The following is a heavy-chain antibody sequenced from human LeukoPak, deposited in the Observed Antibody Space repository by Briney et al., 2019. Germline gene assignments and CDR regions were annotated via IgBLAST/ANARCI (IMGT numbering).Heavy chain of an antibody. V-gene: IGHV3-23*01. CDR1: GFTFSSYA. J-gene: IGHJ4*02. Sequence: PGGSLGLSCAASGFTFSSYAMSWVRQAPGKGLEWVSAISGSGGSTYYADSVKGRFTISRDNSKNTLYLQMNSPRAEDAAVYYCAKASGSGWHRVDYWGQGTLVTVSS. D-gene: IGHD3-10*01. CDR3: AKASGSGWHRVDY. CDR2: ISGSGGST.